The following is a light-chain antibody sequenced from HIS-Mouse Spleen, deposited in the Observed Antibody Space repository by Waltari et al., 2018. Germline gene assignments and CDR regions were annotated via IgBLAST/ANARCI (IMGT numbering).Light chain of an antibody. V-gene: IGLV2-23*01. CDR1: SRDVGSYNL. CDR2: EGS. Sequence: QSALTQPDSVSGSPGQSITIPCPRTSRDVGSYNLVSRYQQHPGKAPNLMIYEGSKRPSGVSNRFSGSKSGNTASLTISGLQTEDEADYYCCLYAGSSTWVFGGGTKLTVL. CDR3: CLYAGSSTWV. J-gene: IGLJ3*02.